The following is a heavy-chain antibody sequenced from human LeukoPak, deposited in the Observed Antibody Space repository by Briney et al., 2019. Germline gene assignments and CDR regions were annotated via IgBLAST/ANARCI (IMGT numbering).Heavy chain of an antibody. D-gene: IGHD4-17*01. CDR3: ASPYDYGDHYLDALDI. V-gene: IGHV1-69*06. J-gene: IGHJ3*02. Sequence: ASVKVSCRTSGYSFINYGITWVRQAPGQGLEWMGRIIPIFGTANYAQRFQGRVTISADNSLSTAYMELSSLRSEDTAVYYCASPYDYGDHYLDALDIWGQGTMVTVSS. CDR2: IIPIFGTA. CDR1: GYSFINYG.